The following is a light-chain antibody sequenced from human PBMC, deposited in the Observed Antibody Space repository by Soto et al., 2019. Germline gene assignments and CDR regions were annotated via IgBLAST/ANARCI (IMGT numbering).Light chain of an antibody. Sequence: QSALTQPASASGYPGQSITISCTGTSSDVGGYNYVSWFQQHPGKAPKLMIYDVSSRPSGVSNRFSGSKSGNTASLTISGLQAEDEADYYCCSYTSSNTEVFGGGTKLTVL. CDR3: CSYTSSNTEV. V-gene: IGLV2-14*01. CDR1: SSDVGGYNY. J-gene: IGLJ2*01. CDR2: DVS.